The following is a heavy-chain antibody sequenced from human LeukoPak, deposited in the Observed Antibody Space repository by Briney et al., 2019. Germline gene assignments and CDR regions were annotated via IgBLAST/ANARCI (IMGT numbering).Heavy chain of an antibody. Sequence: ASMKLSCKASGRTFSSYAISWMRQAPGHGLSGKGLILPILGTAYYAEEFQGRVTITADESTSTAYMELSSLRSEDTAVYYCASSLRYCSSTSCLDYGYWGQGTLVTVSS. CDR1: GRTFSSYA. CDR2: ILPILGTA. D-gene: IGHD2-2*01. J-gene: IGHJ4*02. CDR3: ASSLRYCSSTSCLDYGY. V-gene: IGHV1-69*11.